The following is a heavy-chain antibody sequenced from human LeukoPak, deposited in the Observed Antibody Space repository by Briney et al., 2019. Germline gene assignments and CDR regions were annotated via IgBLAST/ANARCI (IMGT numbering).Heavy chain of an antibody. CDR3: AKEPYSSSWREEYNWFDP. CDR1: GSTFSSYA. CDR2: ISGSGGST. V-gene: IGHV3-23*01. J-gene: IGHJ5*02. D-gene: IGHD6-13*01. Sequence: GGSLRLSCAGSGSTFSSYAMSWVRQAPGKGLEWVSAISGSGGSTYYADSVKGRFTISRDNSKNTLYLQMNSLRAEDTAVYYCAKEPYSSSWREEYNWFDPWGQGTLVTVSS.